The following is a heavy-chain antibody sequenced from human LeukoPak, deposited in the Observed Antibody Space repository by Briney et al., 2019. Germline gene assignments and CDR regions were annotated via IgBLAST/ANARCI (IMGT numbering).Heavy chain of an antibody. CDR3: ASSGAAAPAS. CDR2: IYYSGST. CDR1: GGSISSSSYY. Sequence: PSETLSLTCTVSGGSISSSSYYWGWLRQPPGKGLEWIGSIYYSGSTYYNPSLKSRVTISVDTSKNQFSLKLSSVTAADTAVYYCASSGAAAPASWGQGTLVTVSS. V-gene: IGHV4-39*01. J-gene: IGHJ4*02. D-gene: IGHD6-13*01.